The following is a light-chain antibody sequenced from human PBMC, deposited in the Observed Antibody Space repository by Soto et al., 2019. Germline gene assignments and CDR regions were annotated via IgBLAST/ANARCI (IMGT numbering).Light chain of an antibody. CDR2: GAF. V-gene: IGKV3D-15*01. Sequence: IVMTQSPATLSVSPGEGATLSCRASETISRDLAWYQQKPGQSPRLLIFGAFTRATGVPVRFSGSGSGTEFTLTVSSLQSEDVAVYSCQQYHKWPLTFGGGTRVEIK. J-gene: IGKJ4*01. CDR3: QQYHKWPLT. CDR1: ETISRD.